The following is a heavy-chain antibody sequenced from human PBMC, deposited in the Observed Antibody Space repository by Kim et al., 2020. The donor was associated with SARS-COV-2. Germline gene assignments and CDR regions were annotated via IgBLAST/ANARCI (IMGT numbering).Heavy chain of an antibody. Sequence: LSLTCAASGFTFSSYAMSWVRQAPGKGLEWVSAISGSGGSTYYADSVKGRFTISRDNSKNTLYLQMNSLRAEDTAVYYCAKGPPYYDFWSGYYHRWFDPWGQRTLVTVSS. J-gene: IGHJ5*02. CDR1: GFTFSSYA. CDR3: AKGPPYYDFWSGYYHRWFDP. D-gene: IGHD3-3*01. CDR2: ISGSGGST. V-gene: IGHV3-23*01.